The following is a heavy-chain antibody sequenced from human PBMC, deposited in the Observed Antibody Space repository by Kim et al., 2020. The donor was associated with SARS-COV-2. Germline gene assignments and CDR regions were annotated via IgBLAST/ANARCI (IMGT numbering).Heavy chain of an antibody. Sequence: GESLKISCKGSGYSFTSYWIGWVRQMPGKGLEWMGIIYPGDSDTRYSPSFQGQVTISADKSISTAYLQWSSLKASDTAMYYCARGGHYDYVWGSYRYELDYWGQGTLVTVSS. CDR2: IYPGDSDT. V-gene: IGHV5-51*01. CDR3: ARGGHYDYVWGSYRYELDY. CDR1: GYSFTSYW. J-gene: IGHJ4*02. D-gene: IGHD3-16*02.